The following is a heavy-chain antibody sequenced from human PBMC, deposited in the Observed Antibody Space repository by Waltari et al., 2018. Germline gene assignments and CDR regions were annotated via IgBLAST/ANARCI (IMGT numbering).Heavy chain of an antibody. CDR1: GYTFTDYY. V-gene: IGHV1-69-2*01. D-gene: IGHD5-12*01. Sequence: EVQLVQSGAEVKKPGATVKISCKVSGYTFTDYYMHWVQQAPGQGLEWMGRGDTEDGETIYAQKFQGRVTITTDESTSTAYMELSSLRSEDTAVYYCAREEVATTAGDYYYYMDVWGKGTTVTISS. CDR2: GDTEDGET. CDR3: AREEVATTAGDYYYYMDV. J-gene: IGHJ6*03.